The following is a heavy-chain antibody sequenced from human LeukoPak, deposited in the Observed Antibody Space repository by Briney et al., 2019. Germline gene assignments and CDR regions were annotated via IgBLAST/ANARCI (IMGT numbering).Heavy chain of an antibody. V-gene: IGHV1-2*02. CDR2: INPNSGGT. D-gene: IGHD6-13*01. J-gene: IGHJ4*02. CDR1: GYTFTGYY. CDR3: VRGAYAKEELVPPGWDY. Sequence: ASVKVSCKASGYTFTGYYMHWVRQAPGQGLEWMGWINPNSGGTNYAQKFQGRVTMTRDTSISTAYMELSRLRTEDTAVYYCVRGAYAKEELVPPGWDYWGQGTLVTVSS.